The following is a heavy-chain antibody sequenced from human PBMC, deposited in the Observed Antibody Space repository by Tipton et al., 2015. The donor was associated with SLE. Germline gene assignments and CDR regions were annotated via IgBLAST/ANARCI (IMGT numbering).Heavy chain of an antibody. Sequence: TLSLTCTVSGESISSGNHFWSWIRQHPGKGLEWIGYVFYSGGTDYNPSLKSRVTISVDTSQNQFSLKLRSVTATDTAVYCCARDRSGGWYFDLWGRGTLVTVSS. CDR2: VFYSGGT. D-gene: IGHD3-16*01. V-gene: IGHV4-31*03. CDR3: ARDRSGGWYFDL. CDR1: GESISSGNHF. J-gene: IGHJ2*01.